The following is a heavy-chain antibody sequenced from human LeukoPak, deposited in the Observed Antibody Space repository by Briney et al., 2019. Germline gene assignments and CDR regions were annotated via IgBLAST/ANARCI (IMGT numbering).Heavy chain of an antibody. CDR3: ANIHCSGGSCYFDY. J-gene: IGHJ4*02. CDR2: ISYSGDT. CDR1: GGSISYYY. V-gene: IGHV4-59*01. D-gene: IGHD2-15*01. Sequence: PSETLSLTCTLSGGSISYYYWSWIRQPPGKGLEWLGYISYSGDTNYNPSLKSRVTTSVDTSKNQFSLKLNSMTAADTAVYYCANIHCSGGSCYFDYWGQGTLVTVSS.